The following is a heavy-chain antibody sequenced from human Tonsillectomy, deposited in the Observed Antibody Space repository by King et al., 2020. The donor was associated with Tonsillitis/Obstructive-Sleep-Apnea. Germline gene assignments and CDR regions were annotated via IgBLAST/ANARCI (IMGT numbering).Heavy chain of an antibody. J-gene: IGHJ3*02. CDR1: GFTFSNYV. CDR3: VKAPSIIITAADAFDI. Sequence: EVQLVESGGGLVQPGGSLRLSCSASGFTFSNYVILWVRQAPGKGLEYVSAISSNGVSTYYADSVKGRFTISRDNSKNMLYLQISSLRVEDTAVYYCVKAPSIIITAADAFDIWGQGTMVTVSS. D-gene: IGHD3-16*01. V-gene: IGHV3-64D*06. CDR2: ISSNGVST.